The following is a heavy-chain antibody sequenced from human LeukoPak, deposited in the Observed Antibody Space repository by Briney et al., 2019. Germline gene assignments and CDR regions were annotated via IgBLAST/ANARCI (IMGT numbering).Heavy chain of an antibody. CDR2: IYYSGST. CDR3: ARHEAYYGGNQPLPYYFDY. Sequence: PSETLSLTCTVSGGSNSSGTYYWDWIRQPPGKGLEWIGSIYYSGSTYYSPSLKSRVTISVDTSKNQFSLKLSSVTAADTAVYYCARHEAYYGGNQPLPYYFDYWGRGTLVTVSS. J-gene: IGHJ4*02. D-gene: IGHD4-23*01. CDR1: GGSNSSGTYY. V-gene: IGHV4-39*01.